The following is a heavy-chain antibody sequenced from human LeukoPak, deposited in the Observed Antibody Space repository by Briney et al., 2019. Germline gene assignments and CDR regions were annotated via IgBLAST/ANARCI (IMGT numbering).Heavy chain of an antibody. CDR2: IYYSGST. D-gene: IGHD3-10*01. V-gene: IGHV4-39*07. J-gene: IGHJ4*02. CDR3: AYGPELLDY. Sequence: PSETLSLTCTVSGGSISSSSYYWGWIRQPPGKGLEWIGSIYYSGSTNYNPSLKSRVTISVDTSKNQFSLKLSSVTAADTAVYYCAYGPELLDYWGQGTLVTVSS. CDR1: GGSISSSSYY.